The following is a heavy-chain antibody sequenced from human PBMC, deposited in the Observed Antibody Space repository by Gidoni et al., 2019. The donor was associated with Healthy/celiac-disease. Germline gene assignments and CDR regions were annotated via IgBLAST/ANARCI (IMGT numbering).Heavy chain of an antibody. CDR2: IVVGSGNT. J-gene: IGHJ4*02. Sequence: QMQLVQSGPEVKKPGTSVKVSCKASGFTFTSSAVQWVRQARGQRLEWIGWIVVGSGNTNYAQKFQERVTITRDMSTSTAYMELSSLRSEDTAVYYCAAGRPDILTGYIDYWGQGTLVTVSS. CDR3: AAGRPDILTGYIDY. CDR1: GFTFTSSA. D-gene: IGHD3-9*01. V-gene: IGHV1-58*01.